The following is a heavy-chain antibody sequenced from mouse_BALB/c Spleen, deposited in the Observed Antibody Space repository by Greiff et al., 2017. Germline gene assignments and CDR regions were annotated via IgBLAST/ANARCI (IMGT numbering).Heavy chain of an antibody. J-gene: IGHJ4*01. D-gene: IGHD2-1*01. V-gene: IGHV5-9*03. CDR3: ASPIYYGKGGYAMDY. CDR1: GFTFSSYT. Sequence: DVKLVESGGGLVKPGGSLKLSCAASGFTFSSYTMSWVRQTPEKRLEWVATISSGGGNTYYPDSVKGRFTISRDNAKNNLYLQMSSLRSEDTALYYCASPIYYGKGGYAMDYWGQGTSVTVSS. CDR2: ISSGGGNT.